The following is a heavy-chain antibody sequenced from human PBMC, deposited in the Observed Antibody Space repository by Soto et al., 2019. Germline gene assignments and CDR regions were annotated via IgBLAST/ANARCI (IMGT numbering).Heavy chain of an antibody. CDR2: IFYTGIT. J-gene: IGHJ4*02. CDR1: GDSITSSY. V-gene: IGHV4-59*01. D-gene: IGHD5-12*01. CDR3: AKGAGRDGYNTA. Sequence: QVQLRQSGPGLMKPSETLSLTCTVSGDSITSSYWSWFRQPPGKGLEYIGFIFYTGITSYNPSLKSRATISMDTSKNHFSLSLTSVTAADTAVCYCAKGAGRDGYNTARGQGTLVTVS.